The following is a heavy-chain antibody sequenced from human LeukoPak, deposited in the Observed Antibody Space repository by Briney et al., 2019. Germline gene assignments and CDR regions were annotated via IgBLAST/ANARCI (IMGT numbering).Heavy chain of an antibody. D-gene: IGHD3-3*01. CDR2: MNPNSGNT. V-gene: IGHV1-8*03. J-gene: IGHJ5*02. CDR1: GYTFTSYD. Sequence: ASVKVSCTASGYTFTSYDINWVRQATGQGLEWMGWMNPNSGNTGYAQKFQGRVTITRNTSISTAYMELSSLRSEDTAVYYCARSAHSSNVLRFLEWFLINWFDPWGQGTLVTVSS. CDR3: ARSAHSSNVLRFLEWFLINWFDP.